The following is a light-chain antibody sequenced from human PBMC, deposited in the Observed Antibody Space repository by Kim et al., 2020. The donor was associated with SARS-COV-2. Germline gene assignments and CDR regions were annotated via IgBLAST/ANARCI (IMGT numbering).Light chain of an antibody. CDR1: NIGSKN. J-gene: IGLJ3*02. Sequence: SYELTQPLSVSVALGQTARITCGGNNIGSKNVHWYQQKPGKAPVLVIYRDSNRPSGIPERFSGSNSGNTATLTISRAQAGDEADYYCQVWDSSTAVFGGG. V-gene: IGLV3-9*01. CDR3: QVWDSSTAV. CDR2: RDS.